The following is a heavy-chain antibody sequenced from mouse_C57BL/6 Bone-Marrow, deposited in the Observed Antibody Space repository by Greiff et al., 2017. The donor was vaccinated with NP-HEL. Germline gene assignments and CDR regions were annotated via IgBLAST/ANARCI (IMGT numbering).Heavy chain of an antibody. J-gene: IGHJ4*01. CDR1: GYTFTSYW. D-gene: IGHD1-1*01. CDR3: ACYYYGRGAVDY. CDR2: IDPSDSYT. V-gene: IGHV1-69*01. Sequence: QVQLQQPGAELVMPGASVKLSCKASGYTFTSYWMHWVKQRPGQGLEWIGEIDPSDSYTNYNQKFKGKSTLTVDKSSSTAYMQLSSLTSEDSAVYYCACYYYGRGAVDYWGQGTSVTVSS.